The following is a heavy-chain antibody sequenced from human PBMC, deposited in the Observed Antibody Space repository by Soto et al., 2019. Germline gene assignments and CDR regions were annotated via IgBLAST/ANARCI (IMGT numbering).Heavy chain of an antibody. CDR3: ARGIRVYSYNFDY. Sequence: GGSLRLSCAASGFTFSTYAMSWVRQAPGKGLEWVSTISGSGGSTYYADSVKGRFTISGDNSKNTLYVQMNSLRAEDTAVYYCARGIRVYSYNFDYWGQGTLVTVYS. CDR2: ISGSGGST. V-gene: IGHV3-23*01. CDR1: GFTFSTYA. J-gene: IGHJ4*02. D-gene: IGHD5-18*01.